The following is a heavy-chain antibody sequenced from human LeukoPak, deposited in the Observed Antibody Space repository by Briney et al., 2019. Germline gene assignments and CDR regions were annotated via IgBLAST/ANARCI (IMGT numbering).Heavy chain of an antibody. Sequence: SETLSLTCNVSGGSINSYYWSWIGQPPGKGLEWIGYIYYSGSTDYNPSLKSRVTISVDTSKNQVSLMLSSVTAADTAVYYCARSGYSGNIYFDYSGQGTLVSVSS. CDR1: GGSINSYY. V-gene: IGHV4-59*08. J-gene: IGHJ4*02. CDR3: ARSGYSGNIYFDY. CDR2: IYYSGST. D-gene: IGHD5-12*01.